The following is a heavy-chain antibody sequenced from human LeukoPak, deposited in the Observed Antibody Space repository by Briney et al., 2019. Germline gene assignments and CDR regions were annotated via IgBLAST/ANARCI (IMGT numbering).Heavy chain of an antibody. Sequence: PGGSLRLSCAASGFTFTTYSMNWVRQAPGKGLEWVSSISTSSSSIYYADSVKGRFTISRDNAKNSLYLQMNSLRSEDTAMYYCARDYYDGSGNQRRFDYWGQGTLVTVSS. J-gene: IGHJ4*02. V-gene: IGHV3-21*04. CDR3: ARDYYDGSGNQRRFDY. CDR1: GFTFTTYS. CDR2: ISTSSSSI. D-gene: IGHD3-22*01.